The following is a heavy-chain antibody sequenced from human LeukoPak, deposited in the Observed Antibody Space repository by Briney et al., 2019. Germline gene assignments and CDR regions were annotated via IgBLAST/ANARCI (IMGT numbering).Heavy chain of an antibody. CDR1: GDSISSYY. Sequence: SETLRLTCTVSGDSISSYYWSWIRQPPGKGLEWIGYIYHSGSTNYNPSLKSRVTISADTSKDQFSLKLASVTAADTAVYYCATGYSSTWYYFDYWGQGTLVTVSS. J-gene: IGHJ4*02. CDR2: IYHSGST. V-gene: IGHV4-59*01. CDR3: ATGYSSTWYYFDY. D-gene: IGHD6-13*01.